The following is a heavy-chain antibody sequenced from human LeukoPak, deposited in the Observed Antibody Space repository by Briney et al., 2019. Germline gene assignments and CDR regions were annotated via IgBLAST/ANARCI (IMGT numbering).Heavy chain of an antibody. CDR1: GYTFTNYA. Sequence: ASVKVSCKASGYTFTNYAIHWVRQAPGQRLEWMGWINAGNGNTKYSQEFQGRVTITRDTSASTAYMELSSLRSEDMAVYYCARDGRGYGGFDYWGQGTLVTVSS. J-gene: IGHJ4*02. D-gene: IGHD5-18*01. V-gene: IGHV1-3*03. CDR2: INAGNGNT. CDR3: ARDGRGYGGFDY.